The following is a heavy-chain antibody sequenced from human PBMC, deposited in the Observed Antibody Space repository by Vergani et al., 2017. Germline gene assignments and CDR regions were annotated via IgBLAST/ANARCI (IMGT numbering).Heavy chain of an antibody. Sequence: QVQLVQSGAEVKKPGSSVKVSCKASGGTFSSYAISWVRQAPGQGLEWMGRIIPIFGTANYAQKFQGRVTITADESTSTAYMELSSLRSEDTAVYYGARDFEDIVATTRGYYYYYGMDVWGQGTTVTVSS. CDR2: IIPIFGTA. V-gene: IGHV1-69*13. D-gene: IGHD5-12*01. CDR3: ARDFEDIVATTRGYYYYYGMDV. J-gene: IGHJ6*02. CDR1: GGTFSSYA.